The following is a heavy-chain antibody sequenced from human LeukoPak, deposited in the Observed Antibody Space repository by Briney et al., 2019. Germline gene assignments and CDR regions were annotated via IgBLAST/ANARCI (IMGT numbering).Heavy chain of an antibody. J-gene: IGHJ4*02. CDR1: GGSISSYY. CDR2: IYYSGST. V-gene: IGHV4-59*01. D-gene: IGHD3-22*01. CDR3: ARSPGYYYDSSGYFGY. Sequence: PSETLSLTCTVFGGSISSYYWSWIRQPPGKGLEWIGYIYYSGSTNYNPSLKSRVTISVDTSKNQFSLKLSSVTAADTAVYYCARSPGYYYDSSGYFGYWGQGTLVTVSS.